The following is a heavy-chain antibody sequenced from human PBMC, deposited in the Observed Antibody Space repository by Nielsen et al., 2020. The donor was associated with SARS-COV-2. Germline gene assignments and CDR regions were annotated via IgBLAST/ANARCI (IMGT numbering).Heavy chain of an antibody. CDR2: FDPEDGET. D-gene: IGHD5-18*01. V-gene: IGHV1-24*01. J-gene: IGHJ3*01. CDR1: GYTLTELS. Sequence: ASVKVSCKVSGYTLTELSMHWVRQAPGKGLEWMGGFDPEDGETIYAQKFQGRVTITADKSTRTVYMELTSLKSEDTALYYCARVDTAMSEADAFDLWGQGTMVTVSS. CDR3: ARVDTAMSEADAFDL.